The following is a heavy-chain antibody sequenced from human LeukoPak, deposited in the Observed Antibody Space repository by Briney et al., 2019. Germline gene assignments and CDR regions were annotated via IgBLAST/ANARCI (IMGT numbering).Heavy chain of an antibody. J-gene: IGHJ4*02. D-gene: IGHD3-9*01. CDR2: IYTSGRT. V-gene: IGHV4-61*02. CDR3: ARDPTGHGFYFDY. CDR1: GDSITSGSFY. Sequence: SQTLSLTCTVSGDSITSGSFYLSWIRQPAGRGLEWIGRIYTSGRTDYNPSLKSRVTMSADTSKSDFSLNLSSVTATDTAVYHCARDPTGHGFYFDYWGQGIQVTASS.